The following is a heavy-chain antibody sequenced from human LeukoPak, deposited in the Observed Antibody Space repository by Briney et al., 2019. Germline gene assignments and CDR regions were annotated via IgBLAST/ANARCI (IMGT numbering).Heavy chain of an antibody. Sequence: SETLSLTCTVSGSSISSYYWSWIRQPPGKGLEWIGYIYYSGSTNYNPSLKSRVTISVDTSKNQFSLKLSSVTAADTAVYYCARGTLPGPLFWGQGTLVTVSS. J-gene: IGHJ4*02. V-gene: IGHV4-59*12. CDR3: ARGTLPGPLF. CDR1: GSSISSYY. D-gene: IGHD3-3*01. CDR2: IYYSGST.